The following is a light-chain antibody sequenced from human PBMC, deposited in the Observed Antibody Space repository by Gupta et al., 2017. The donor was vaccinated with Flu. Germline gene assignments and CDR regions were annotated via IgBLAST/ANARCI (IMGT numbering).Light chain of an antibody. CDR3: CSYAGSSTFV. CDR2: EVS. J-gene: IGLJ1*01. CDR1: SRDIGTHKL. Sequence: QSVLTQPASVSGSPGQSITISCTGTSRDIGTHKLVSWYQQHPGKAPKLVISEVSERPSGVSNRFSGSKSGNTASLTISGLQAEDEADYYCCSYAGSSTFVFGTGTKVTVL. V-gene: IGLV2-23*02.